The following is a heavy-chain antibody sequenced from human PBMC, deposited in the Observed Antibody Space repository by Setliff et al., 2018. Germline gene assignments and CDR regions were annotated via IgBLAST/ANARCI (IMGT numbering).Heavy chain of an antibody. CDR2: ISASSANI. CDR1: GGSISSPN. D-gene: IGHD6-13*01. J-gene: IGHJ6*03. V-gene: IGHV3-48*01. CDR3: ASEPSYASSLYYYLEV. Sequence: ETLSLTCAVSGGSISSPNWWNWFRQPPGKGLEWVSYISASSANIQYADAVRGRFTVSRDNARNSLYLQMNSLRGDDAAVYYCASEPSYASSLYYYLEVWGKGTTVTVSS.